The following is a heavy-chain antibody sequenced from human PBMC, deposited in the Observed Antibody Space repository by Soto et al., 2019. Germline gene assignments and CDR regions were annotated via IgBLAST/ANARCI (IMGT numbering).Heavy chain of an antibody. Sequence: SETLSLTCTVSGGSISSSSYYWGWIRQPPGKGLEWIGSIYYSGSTYYNPSLKSRVTISVDTSKNQFSLKLSSVTAADTAVYYCARIPYDSSGYYLIAGFDYRGQGTLVT. CDR1: GGSISSSSYY. D-gene: IGHD3-22*01. J-gene: IGHJ4*02. CDR3: ARIPYDSSGYYLIAGFDY. V-gene: IGHV4-39*01. CDR2: IYYSGST.